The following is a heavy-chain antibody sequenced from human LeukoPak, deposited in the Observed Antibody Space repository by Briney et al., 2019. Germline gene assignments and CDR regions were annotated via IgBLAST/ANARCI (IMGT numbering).Heavy chain of an antibody. CDR2: MNPNSGNT. CDR1: GYTFTNYD. V-gene: IGHV1-8*03. J-gene: IGHJ4*02. CDR3: ARVPSSSWYFRQDGDYFDY. Sequence: ASVKVSCKASGYTFTNYDINWVRQATGQGPEWMGWMNPNSGNTGYAQKFQGRVTISRNTSISTAYMELTSLRSEDTAVYYCARVPSSSWYFRQDGDYFDYWGQGTLVTVSS. D-gene: IGHD6-13*01.